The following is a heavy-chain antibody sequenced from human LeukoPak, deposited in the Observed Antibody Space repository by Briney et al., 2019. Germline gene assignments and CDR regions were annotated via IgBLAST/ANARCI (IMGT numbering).Heavy chain of an antibody. V-gene: IGHV3-21*01. CDR3: ARGEISGWYSYFDY. Sequence: GGSLRLSCAASGFTFSSYSMNWVRQAPGKGLEWVSSISSSSSYIYYADSVKGRFTISRDNAKNSLYLQMNSLRAEDTAVYYCARGEISGWYSYFDYWGQGTLVTVSS. CDR2: ISSSSSYI. D-gene: IGHD6-19*01. CDR1: GFTFSSYS. J-gene: IGHJ4*02.